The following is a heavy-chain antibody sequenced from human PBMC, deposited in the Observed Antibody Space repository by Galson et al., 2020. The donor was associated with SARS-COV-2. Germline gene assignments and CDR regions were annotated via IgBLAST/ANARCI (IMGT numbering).Heavy chain of an antibody. CDR2: IYYSGST. Sequence: SETLSLTCTVSGGSISTSSYYWGWIRQPPGKGLEWIGSIYYSGSTYYNPSLKSRVTISVDTSKNQFSLKLSSVTAADSAVYYCARLLSRSSGWLDATRGDAVDIWGQGTMVTVSS. V-gene: IGHV4-39*01. D-gene: IGHD6-19*01. CDR3: ARLLSRSSGWLDATRGDAVDI. CDR1: GGSISTSSYY. J-gene: IGHJ3*02.